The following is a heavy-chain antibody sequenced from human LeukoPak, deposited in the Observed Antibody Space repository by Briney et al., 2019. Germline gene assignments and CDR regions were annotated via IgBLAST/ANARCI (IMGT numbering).Heavy chain of an antibody. Sequence: SETLSLTCTVSGYSITSGYYWSWIRQPPGKGLEWIGYIYYSGSTYYNPSLKSRVTISVDTSKNQFSLKLSSVTAADTAVYYCARGYCSSTSCYMGRWFDPWGQGTLVTVSS. V-gene: IGHV4-30-4*08. J-gene: IGHJ5*02. CDR2: IYYSGST. D-gene: IGHD2-2*02. CDR1: GYSITSGYY. CDR3: ARGYCSSTSCYMGRWFDP.